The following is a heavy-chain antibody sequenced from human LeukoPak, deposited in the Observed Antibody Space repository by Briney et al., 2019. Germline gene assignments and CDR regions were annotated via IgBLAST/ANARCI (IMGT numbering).Heavy chain of an antibody. J-gene: IGHJ6*02. Sequence: ASVKVSCKASGYTFTSYYMHWVRQAPGQGLEWMGIINPSGGSTSYAQKFQGRVTMTRDTSTSTVYMELSSLRSEDTAVYYCARDSGGDYAAGYYYYYGMDVWGQGTTVTVSS. CDR3: ARDSGGDYAAGYYYYYGMDV. V-gene: IGHV1-46*01. CDR2: INPSGGST. D-gene: IGHD4-17*01. CDR1: GYTFTSYY.